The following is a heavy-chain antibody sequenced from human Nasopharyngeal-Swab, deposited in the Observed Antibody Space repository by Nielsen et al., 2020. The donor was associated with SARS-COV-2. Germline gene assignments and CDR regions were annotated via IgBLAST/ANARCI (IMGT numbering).Heavy chain of an antibody. CDR2: MNPNSGNT. J-gene: IGHJ6*02. Sequence: ASVKVSCKASGYTFTSYDINWVRQDTGQGLEWMGWMNPNSGNTGYAQKFQGRVTMTRNTSISTAYMELSSLRSEDTAVYYCARAGAAAPGVYYGMDVWGQGTTVTVFS. D-gene: IGHD6-13*01. V-gene: IGHV1-8*01. CDR3: ARAGAAAPGVYYGMDV. CDR1: GYTFTSYD.